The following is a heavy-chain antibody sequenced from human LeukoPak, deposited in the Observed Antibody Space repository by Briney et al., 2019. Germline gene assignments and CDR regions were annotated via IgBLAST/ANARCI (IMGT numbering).Heavy chain of an antibody. CDR3: AKGPSRCYYSPHAFDI. D-gene: IGHD3-22*01. Sequence: PGGSLRLSCAASGFTFSSYAMSWVRQAPGKGLEWVSAISGSGGSTYYADSVKGRFTISRDNSKNTLYLQMNSLRAEDTAVYYCAKGPSRCYYSPHAFDIWGQGTMVTVSS. CDR2: ISGSGGST. CDR1: GFTFSSYA. J-gene: IGHJ3*02. V-gene: IGHV3-23*01.